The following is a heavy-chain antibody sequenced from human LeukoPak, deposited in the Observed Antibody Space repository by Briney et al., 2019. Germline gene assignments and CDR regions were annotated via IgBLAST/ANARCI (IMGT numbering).Heavy chain of an antibody. CDR2: IDARSGTV. CDR3: ARTYDFGRGPPGDAFDN. V-gene: IGHV3-48*01. CDR1: GFTFTMFG. Sequence: GGSLRLSCAASGFTFTMFGMNWVRQAPGKGLEWVSYIDARSGTVYYVDSVQGRFTISRDDAKDSVFLQMNSLRVDDTAVYYCARTYDFGRGPPGDAFDNWGQGTLVTVPS. J-gene: IGHJ3*02. D-gene: IGHD3-3*01.